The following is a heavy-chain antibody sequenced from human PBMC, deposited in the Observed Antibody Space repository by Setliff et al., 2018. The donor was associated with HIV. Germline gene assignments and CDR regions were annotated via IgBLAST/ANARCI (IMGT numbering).Heavy chain of an antibody. Sequence: SETLSLTCTVSGGSMSSYYWSWIRQPAGKGLEWIGHIYTSGSTNYNPSVKSRVTMSVDTSKNQFPLKLSSVTAADTAVYYCVRASDLNYYGMDVWGQGTTVTVSS. CDR3: VRASDLNYYGMDV. CDR1: GGSMSSYY. CDR2: IYTSGST. J-gene: IGHJ6*02. V-gene: IGHV4-4*07.